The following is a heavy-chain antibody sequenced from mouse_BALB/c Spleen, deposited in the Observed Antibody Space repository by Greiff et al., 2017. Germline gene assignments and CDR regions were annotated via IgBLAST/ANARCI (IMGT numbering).Heavy chain of an antibody. CDR1: GDSITSGY. CDR3: ARDYGSSYVSRYFDY. J-gene: IGHJ2*01. Sequence: VQLKESGPSLVKPSQTLSLTCSVTGDSITSGYWNWIRKFPGNKLEYMGYISYSGSTYYNPSLKSRISITRDTCKNQYYLQLNSVTTEDTATYYCARDYGSSYVSRYFDYWGQGTTLTVSS. V-gene: IGHV3-8*02. D-gene: IGHD1-1*01. CDR2: ISYSGST.